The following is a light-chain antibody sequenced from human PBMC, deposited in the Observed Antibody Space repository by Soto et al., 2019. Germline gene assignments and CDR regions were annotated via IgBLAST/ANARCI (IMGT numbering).Light chain of an antibody. J-gene: IGKJ1*01. CDR2: DAS. CDR3: LQYYNRPWT. CDR1: QSISSR. V-gene: IGKV3-15*01. Sequence: DILMTQSPATLSVSAGERATISCRASQSISSRLAWYQQKPGQAPRLLIYDASSMESGIPSRFSGSGSGTEFTLTISSLQSEDFAVYYCLQYYNRPWTFGQGTKVDIK.